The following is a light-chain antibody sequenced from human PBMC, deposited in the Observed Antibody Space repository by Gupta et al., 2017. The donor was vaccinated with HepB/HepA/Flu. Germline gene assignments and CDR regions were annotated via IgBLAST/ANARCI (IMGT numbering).Light chain of an antibody. CDR1: SSDVGGYNY. CDR2: NVS. Sequence: QSALTQPASVSGSPGQSITISCTGTSSDVGGYNYVSWYQQHPGKAPKLLIYNVSNRPSGISNRFSGSKSGNTASLTISGLQAEDEADYYYSSYSSTILYVFGSGTKVTVL. J-gene: IGLJ1*01. V-gene: IGLV2-14*03. CDR3: SSYSSTILYV.